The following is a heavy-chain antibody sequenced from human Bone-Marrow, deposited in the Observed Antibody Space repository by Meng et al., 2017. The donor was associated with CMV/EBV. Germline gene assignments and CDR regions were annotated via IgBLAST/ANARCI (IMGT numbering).Heavy chain of an antibody. CDR2: IRYDGSNK. V-gene: IGHV3-30*02. Sequence: GESLKISCAASGFTFSSYGMHWVRQAPGKGLEWVAFIRYDGSNKYYADSVKGRFTISRDNFKNTLYLQMNSLRAEDTAVDYCATGSGYCSRTSCSWQPRPPFYYYGTDVWGQGTTVTVSS. D-gene: IGHD2-2*01. CDR3: ATGSGYCSRTSCSWQPRPPFYYYGTDV. CDR1: GFTFSSYG. J-gene: IGHJ6*02.